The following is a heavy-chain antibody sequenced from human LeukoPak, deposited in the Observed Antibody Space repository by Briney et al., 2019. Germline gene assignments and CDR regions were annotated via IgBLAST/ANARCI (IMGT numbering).Heavy chain of an antibody. D-gene: IGHD6-19*01. CDR1: GFTFSSYS. J-gene: IGHJ4*02. CDR2: ISSSSSYM. V-gene: IGHV3-21*04. Sequence: GGSLRLSCAASGFTFSSYSMNWVRQAPGKGLEWVSSISSSSSYMYYADSVKGRFTISRDNAKNSLYLQMNSLKTEDTAVYYCVRVGSVAGSDYLDYWGQGTLVTVSS. CDR3: VRVGSVAGSDYLDY.